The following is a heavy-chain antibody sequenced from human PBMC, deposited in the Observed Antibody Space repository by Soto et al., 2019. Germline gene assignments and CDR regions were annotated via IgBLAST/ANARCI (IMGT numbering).Heavy chain of an antibody. J-gene: IGHJ5*02. CDR2: IYYSGRT. CDR3: ARGSFSSSSSWFDP. Sequence: SETLSLTCTVSGGSISSGGYYWRCIRQHPGKGLEWIGYIYYSGRTYYNPSLHSRVSIAVDTTENQFSLKLTSVTAADTSVYYCARGSFSSSSSWFDPWGRGTLVTVSS. V-gene: IGHV4-31*03. CDR1: GGSISSGGYY. D-gene: IGHD6-6*01.